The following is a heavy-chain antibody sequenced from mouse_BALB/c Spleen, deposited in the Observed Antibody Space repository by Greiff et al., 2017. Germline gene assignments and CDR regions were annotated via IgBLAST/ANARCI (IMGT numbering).Heavy chain of an antibody. CDR2: IYPGSDST. Sequence: VQLQQPGAELVKPGTSVKMSCKASGYTFTSYWMHWVKQRPGQGLEWIGDIYPGSDSTNYNEKFKSKATLTTDKSSSTAYMQLSRLTSEDSAVYFCASALLLRGFAYWGQGTLVTVSA. D-gene: IGHD1-1*01. J-gene: IGHJ3*01. V-gene: IGHV1-55*01. CDR3: ASALLLRGFAY. CDR1: GYTFTSYW.